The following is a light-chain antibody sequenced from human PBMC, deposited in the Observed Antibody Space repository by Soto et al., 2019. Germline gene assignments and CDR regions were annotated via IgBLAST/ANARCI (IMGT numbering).Light chain of an antibody. CDR1: TSNIEKFY. CDR3: AAWDDSLMGVV. V-gene: IGLV1-47*01. Sequence: QLVLTQPPSASATPGQRVTISCSGSTSNIEKFYVYWYQQLPGTAPKLLVYRDNQRPSGVPDRFSGSKSGTSASLAISGLRSDDEADYYCAAWDDSLMGVVFGGGTQLTVL. CDR2: RDN. J-gene: IGLJ2*01.